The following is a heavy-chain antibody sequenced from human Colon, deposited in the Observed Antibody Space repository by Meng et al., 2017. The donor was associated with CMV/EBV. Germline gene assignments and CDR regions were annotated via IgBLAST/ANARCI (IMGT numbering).Heavy chain of an antibody. J-gene: IGHJ6*02. CDR3: ARDPAHVLEVVSPAYYYDMGV. D-gene: IGHD2-2*01. CDR1: GFTVSSNY. CDR2: IYSGGST. Sequence: GESLKISCAASGFTVSSNYMTWVRQAPGKGLEWVSAIYSGGSTYYADSVKGRFTISRDYSKNTLYLQMNSLRAEDTAVYYCARDPAHVLEVVSPAYYYDMGVWGQGTTVTVSS. V-gene: IGHV3-66*02.